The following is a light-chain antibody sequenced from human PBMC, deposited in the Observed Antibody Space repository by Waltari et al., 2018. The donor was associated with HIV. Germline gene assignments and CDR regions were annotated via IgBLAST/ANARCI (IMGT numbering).Light chain of an antibody. V-gene: IGLV1-44*01. CDR2: SNN. Sequence: QSALTQSPSVSGTPGQRVTISCSGSSSNIGRNTVNWYQQLPGTAPKLLIYSNNQRPSGGPDRFSGTKSGTSASLAISGLQSEDEADYYCAAWDDTLNGPNVVFGGGTKLTV. CDR1: SSNIGRNT. CDR3: AAWDDTLNGPNVV. J-gene: IGLJ2*01.